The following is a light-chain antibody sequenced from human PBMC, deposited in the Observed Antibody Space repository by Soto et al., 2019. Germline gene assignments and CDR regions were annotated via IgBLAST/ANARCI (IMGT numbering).Light chain of an antibody. V-gene: IGLV2-11*01. CDR2: DVS. CDR3: SSYTSSSTLVV. J-gene: IGLJ2*01. Sequence: QSALTQPRSVSGSPGQSVTISCTGTSSDVGAYNYVSWYQQHPGKAPKLMIYDVSERPSGVPDRFSGSKSGNTASLTISGLQAEDEADYYCSSYTSSSTLVVFGGGTKLTVL. CDR1: SSDVGAYNY.